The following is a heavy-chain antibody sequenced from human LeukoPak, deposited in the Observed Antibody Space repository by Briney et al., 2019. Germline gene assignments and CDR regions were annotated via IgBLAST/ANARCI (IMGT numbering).Heavy chain of an antibody. CDR2: TNPNSGGT. J-gene: IGHJ5*02. V-gene: IGHV1-2*06. CDR3: ARGYCSGGTCYLVENWLDP. CDR1: GSTLTAYY. Sequence: GAPVKVSCKASGSTLTAYYFYWVRQAPGQGLEWMGRTNPNSGGTDYAQNFQGRVTMTRDTSISTAYMELSRLRSDDTAVYYCARGYCSGGTCYLVENWLDPWGQGTLVTVSS. D-gene: IGHD2-15*01.